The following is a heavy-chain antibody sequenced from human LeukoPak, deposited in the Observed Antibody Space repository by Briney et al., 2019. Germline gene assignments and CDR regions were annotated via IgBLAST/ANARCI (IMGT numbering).Heavy chain of an antibody. V-gene: IGHV4-59*01. CDR2: NYYSGST. J-gene: IGHJ6*02. Sequence: SETLSLTCTGPGGPISSYYWSWIRQPPGKGLEWIGYNYYSGSTNYNPSLKSRVTISVDTSRNQFSLKLSSVTAADTAVYYCARDHSYYGSGYYYGMDVWDQGTTVTVSS. CDR1: GGPISSYY. D-gene: IGHD3-10*01. CDR3: ARDHSYYGSGYYYGMDV.